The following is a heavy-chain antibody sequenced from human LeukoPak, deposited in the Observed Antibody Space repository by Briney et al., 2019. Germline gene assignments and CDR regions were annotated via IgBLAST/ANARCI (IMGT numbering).Heavy chain of an antibody. V-gene: IGHV3-30*03. D-gene: IGHD4-17*01. CDR2: ISYDGSNK. CDR1: GFTFSSYG. Sequence: TGGSLRLSCAASGFTFSSYGMHWVRQAPGKGLEWVAVISYDGSNKYYADSVKGRFTISRDNSKNTLYLQMNSLRAEDTAVYYCARLMTTVTTSYWEKAFDIWGQGTMVTVSS. J-gene: IGHJ3*02. CDR3: ARLMTTVTTSYWEKAFDI.